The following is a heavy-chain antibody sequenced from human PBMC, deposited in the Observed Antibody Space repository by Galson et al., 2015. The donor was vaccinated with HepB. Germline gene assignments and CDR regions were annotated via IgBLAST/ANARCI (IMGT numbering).Heavy chain of an antibody. J-gene: IGHJ4*02. V-gene: IGHV3-23*01. Sequence: SLRLSCAASGFTFKSHSMSWVRQAPGKGLEWVSAISENGGSTHYADSVKGRFTISRDNSKNTLYLQMNSVRAEDTAVYYCARDQGYCSGITCLIYDCWGQGTLVTVS. CDR3: ARDQGYCSGITCLIYDC. D-gene: IGHD2-2*01. CDR1: GFTFKSHS. CDR2: ISENGGST.